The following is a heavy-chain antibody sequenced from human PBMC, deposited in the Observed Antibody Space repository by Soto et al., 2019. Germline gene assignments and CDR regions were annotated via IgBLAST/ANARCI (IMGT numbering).Heavy chain of an antibody. CDR1: GYTFTSYA. CDR2: INGGAGDT. V-gene: IGHV1-3*01. J-gene: IGHJ5*02. CDR3: ARGPSRMAAETQLDP. Sequence: QVQLVQSGAEVRKPGASVKISCKASGYTFTSYAIHWLRQAPGQRLEWMGWINGGAGDTRYSVNFQGRVTFTRDTAATTAFMDLSSLSSADTAIYYCARGPSRMAAETQLDPWGQGTLVTVSS. D-gene: IGHD1-1*01.